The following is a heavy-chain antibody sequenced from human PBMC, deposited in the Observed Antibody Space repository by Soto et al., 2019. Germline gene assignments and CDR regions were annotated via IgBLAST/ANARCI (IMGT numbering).Heavy chain of an antibody. Sequence: XSVKVSCKASGYTFTSYDINWVRQATGQGLEWMGWMNPNSGNTGYAQKFQGRVTMTRNTSISTAYMELSSLRSEDTAVYYCARDYPYPYYDILTNWFDPWGQGTLVTVPQ. D-gene: IGHD3-9*01. V-gene: IGHV1-8*01. CDR1: GYTFTSYD. CDR2: MNPNSGNT. J-gene: IGHJ5*02. CDR3: ARDYPYPYYDILTNWFDP.